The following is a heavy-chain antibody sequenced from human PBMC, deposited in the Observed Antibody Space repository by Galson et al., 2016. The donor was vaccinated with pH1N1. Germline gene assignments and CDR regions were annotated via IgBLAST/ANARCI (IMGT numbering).Heavy chain of an antibody. CDR3: ARGLDYYGSGYYVI. J-gene: IGHJ4*02. D-gene: IGHD3-10*01. Sequence: QSGAEVKKPGASVKVSCKASGGTPTFSSYGISWVRQAPGQGLEWMGSIITMFGTPNYAQKSQGRLTITADASTSTAYMELSSLRSEDTAIYYCARGLDYYGSGYYVIWGQGTLVTVSS. CDR1: GGTPTFSSYG. V-gene: IGHV1-69*13. CDR2: IITMFGTP.